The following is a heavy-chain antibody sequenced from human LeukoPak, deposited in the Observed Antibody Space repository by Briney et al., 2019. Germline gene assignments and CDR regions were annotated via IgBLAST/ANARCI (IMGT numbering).Heavy chain of an antibody. V-gene: IGHV1-2*06. D-gene: IGHD2-2*01. CDR1: GYTFTDYY. CDR2: INPNSGGT. Sequence: ASVKVSCKASGYTFTDYYMHWVRQAPGQGLEWMGRINPNSGGTNYAQKFQGRVTMTRDTSTSTAYMELSRLRSDDTAVYYCARHVYCRSTSCSYYYYYMDVWGKGTTVTVSS. CDR3: ARHVYCRSTSCSYYYYYMDV. J-gene: IGHJ6*03.